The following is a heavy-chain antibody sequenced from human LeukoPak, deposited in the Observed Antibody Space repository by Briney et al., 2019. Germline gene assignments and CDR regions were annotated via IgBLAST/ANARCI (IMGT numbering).Heavy chain of an antibody. CDR2: IYTSGST. V-gene: IGHV4-4*07. D-gene: IGHD2-2*01. CDR3: ARAFPVHCSSTSCTTGFVDY. CDR1: GGSISSYY. Sequence: SETLSITCTVSGGSISSYYWSWIRQPAGKGLEWIGRIYTSGSTNYNPSLKSRVTISVDTSKNQFSLKLSSVTAADTAVYYCARAFPVHCSSTSCTTGFVDYWGQGTLVTVSS. J-gene: IGHJ4*02.